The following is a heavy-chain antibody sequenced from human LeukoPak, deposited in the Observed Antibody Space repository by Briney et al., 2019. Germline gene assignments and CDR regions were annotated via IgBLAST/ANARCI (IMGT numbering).Heavy chain of an antibody. CDR2: IIPIFGTA. D-gene: IGHD6-19*01. CDR3: ARDQEGAFHISYSSGWRYFDL. V-gene: IGHV1-69*01. J-gene: IGHJ2*01. Sequence: ASVKVSCKASGGTFSSYAISWVRQAPGQGLEWMGGIIPIFGTANYAQKFQGRVTITADESTSTAYMELSSLRSEDTAVYYCARDQEGAFHISYSSGWRYFDLWGRGTLATVSS. CDR1: GGTFSSYA.